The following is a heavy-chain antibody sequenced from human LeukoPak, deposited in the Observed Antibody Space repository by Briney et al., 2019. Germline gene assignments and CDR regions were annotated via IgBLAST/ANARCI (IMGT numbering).Heavy chain of an antibody. V-gene: IGHV3-23*01. CDR3: AKESSRWLRPEPSIDY. J-gene: IGHJ4*02. CDR2: ISGSGGST. Sequence: GGSLRLSCAASGFTFSSYAMSWVRQAPGKGLEWVSAISGSGGSTYYADSAKGRFTISRDNSKNTLYLQMNSLRAEDTAVYYCAKESSRWLRPEPSIDYWGQGTLVTVSS. CDR1: GFTFSSYA. D-gene: IGHD5-12*01.